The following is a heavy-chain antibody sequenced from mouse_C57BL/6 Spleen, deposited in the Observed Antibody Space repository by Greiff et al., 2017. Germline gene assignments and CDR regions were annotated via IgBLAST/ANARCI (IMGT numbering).Heavy chain of an antibody. V-gene: IGHV8-8*01. CDR2: IWWDDDK. Sequence: QVTLKVCGPGILQPSQTLSLTCSFSGFSLSTFGMGVGWIRQPSGKGLEWLAHIWWDDDKYYNPALKSRLTISKDTAKNQVFLKIANVDTADTATYYCARGDSSGYLAWFAYWGQGTLVTVSA. J-gene: IGHJ3*01. D-gene: IGHD3-2*02. CDR1: GFSLSTFGMG. CDR3: ARGDSSGYLAWFAY.